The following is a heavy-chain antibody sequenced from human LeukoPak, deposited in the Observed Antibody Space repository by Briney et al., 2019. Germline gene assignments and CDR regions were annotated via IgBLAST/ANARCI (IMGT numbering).Heavy chain of an antibody. D-gene: IGHD2-21*01. CDR3: ATERLGHCGVTRYVRVAH. J-gene: IGHJ4*02. CDR1: GFTFSSYA. CDR2: IGYDGSNQ. Sequence: GGSLRLSCAASGFTFSSYAMHWVRQAPGKGLEWVAVIGYDGSNQYYADSVKGRFSISRDNSKNTVYLQLNSLTSEDTAVYHCATERLGHCGVTRYVRVAHWGPGTLVTVSS. V-gene: IGHV3-30-3*01.